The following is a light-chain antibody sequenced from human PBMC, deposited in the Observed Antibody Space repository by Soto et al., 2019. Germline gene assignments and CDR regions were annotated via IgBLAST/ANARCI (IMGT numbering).Light chain of an antibody. V-gene: IGLV2-14*01. CDR1: SSDVGGYDY. CDR2: EVS. CDR3: CSYTGSLTLL. J-gene: IGLJ2*01. Sequence: QSALTQPASVSGSPGQSITISCTGRSSDVGGYDYVSWYQQHPGKAPKLMIYEVSNRPSGVSNRFSGSKSGNTASLTISGLQAEDEADYYCCSYTGSLTLLFGGGTKLTVL.